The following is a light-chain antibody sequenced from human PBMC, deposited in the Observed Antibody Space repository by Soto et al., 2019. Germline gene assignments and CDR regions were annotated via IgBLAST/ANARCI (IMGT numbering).Light chain of an antibody. V-gene: IGLV2-11*01. CDR1: TSDVGGYNY. Sequence: QSALTQPRSVSGSPGQSVTISCTGATSDVGGYNYVSWYQQHPAKAPKLMIYDVNNQPSRGPDRFSGSKSGNTASLTISVLQAEDEADYYCCSYASNYTVVFGGGTKVTVL. CDR3: CSYASNYTVV. J-gene: IGLJ2*01. CDR2: DVN.